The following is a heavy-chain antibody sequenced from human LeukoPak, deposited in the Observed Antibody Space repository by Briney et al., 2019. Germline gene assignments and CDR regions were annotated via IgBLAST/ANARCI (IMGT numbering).Heavy chain of an antibody. CDR1: GFTFSNAW. Sequence: TGGSLRLSCAASGFTFSNAWMSWVRQAPGKGLEWVGRIKSKTDGGTTDYAAPVKGRFTISRDDSKNTLYLQMNSLKTEDTAVYYCTTIFHSSSWYWPWGQGTLVTVSS. CDR2: IKSKTDGGTT. CDR3: TTIFHSSSWYWP. D-gene: IGHD6-13*01. V-gene: IGHV3-15*01. J-gene: IGHJ5*02.